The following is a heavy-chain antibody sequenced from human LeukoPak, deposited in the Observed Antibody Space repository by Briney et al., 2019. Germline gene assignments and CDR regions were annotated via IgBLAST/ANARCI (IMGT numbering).Heavy chain of an antibody. CDR3: ASVDTAMVKSFDY. CDR2: IYHSGST. CDR1: GGSISSYY. V-gene: IGHV4-59*12. Sequence: PSETLSLTCTVSGGSISSYYWSWIRQPPGKGLEWIGEIYHSGSTNYNPSLKSRVTISVDKSKNQFSLKLSSVTAADTAVYYCASVDTAMVKSFDYWGQGTLVTVSS. D-gene: IGHD5-18*01. J-gene: IGHJ4*02.